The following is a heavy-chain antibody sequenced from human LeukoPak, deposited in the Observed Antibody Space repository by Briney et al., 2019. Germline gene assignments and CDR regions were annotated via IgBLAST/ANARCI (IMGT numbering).Heavy chain of an antibody. CDR1: GGSIRSSGYY. J-gene: IGHJ6*03. Sequence: PSETLSLTCTVSGGSIRSSGYYWGWIRQPPGKGLEWIGSIYYSGSTYYNPSLKSRVTISVDTSKNQFSLKLSSVTAADTAVYYCARHLDGYNYYYYYYMDVWGKGTTVTVS. D-gene: IGHD5-24*01. V-gene: IGHV4-39*01. CDR3: ARHLDGYNYYYYYYMDV. CDR2: IYYSGST.